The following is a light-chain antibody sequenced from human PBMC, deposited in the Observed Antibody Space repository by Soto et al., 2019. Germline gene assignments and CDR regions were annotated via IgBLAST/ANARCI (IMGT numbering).Light chain of an antibody. J-gene: IGKJ5*01. CDR2: GAS. CDR1: QSVSGN. Sequence: EIVMTQSPATLSVSPGERATLSCRASQSVSGNLAWYQQKPGQAPRLLIYGASTRATGIPARFSGSGSGTEFTLTISSLEPEDFAVYYCQQRSNWPPITFGQGTRLEMK. CDR3: QQRSNWPPIT. V-gene: IGKV3-15*01.